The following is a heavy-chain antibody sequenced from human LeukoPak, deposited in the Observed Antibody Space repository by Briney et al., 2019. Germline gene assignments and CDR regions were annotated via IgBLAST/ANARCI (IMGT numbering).Heavy chain of an antibody. CDR1: GFSFTTSW. J-gene: IGHJ3*02. Sequence: GGSLRLSCAASGFSFTTSWMSWARQAPGKGLEWVANIKPDATEKHYVDSVRGRFTISRDNAQNSLSLEMSSLRAEDTAVYYCARGVWSSRNAFDIWGQGTMVTVSS. CDR2: IKPDATEK. CDR3: ARGVWSSRNAFDI. D-gene: IGHD1-14*01. V-gene: IGHV3-7*01.